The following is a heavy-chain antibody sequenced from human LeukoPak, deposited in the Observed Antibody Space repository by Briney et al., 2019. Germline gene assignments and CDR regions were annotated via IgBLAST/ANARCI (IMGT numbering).Heavy chain of an antibody. CDR1: GGSIISYY. Sequence: SETLSPTCTVSGGSIISYYWSWIRQPPGKGLEWIGYIYYSGSTNYNPSLKSRVTISVDTSKNQFSLKLSSVTAADTAVYYCASYGDYEHRFDPWGQGKPVTVSS. V-gene: IGHV4-59*01. CDR3: ASYGDYEHRFDP. J-gene: IGHJ5*02. CDR2: IYYSGST. D-gene: IGHD4-17*01.